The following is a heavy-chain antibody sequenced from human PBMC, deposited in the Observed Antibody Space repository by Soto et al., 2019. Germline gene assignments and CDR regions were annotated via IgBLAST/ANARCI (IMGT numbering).Heavy chain of an antibody. CDR3: TTGPYFST. CDR1: GFTFSDAW. CDR2: IKSKSDDETT. D-gene: IGHD3-3*01. J-gene: IGHJ6*04. V-gene: IGHV3-15*01. Sequence: AQLVESGGGLVKPGGSLRLSCAGSGFTFSDAWMGWVRQAPGKGLEWLSRIKSKSDDETTDYAAPVKGRFTISRDDSKNSLYLQMDSLKTEDTAVYFCTTGPYFSTWGKGTTVAVSS.